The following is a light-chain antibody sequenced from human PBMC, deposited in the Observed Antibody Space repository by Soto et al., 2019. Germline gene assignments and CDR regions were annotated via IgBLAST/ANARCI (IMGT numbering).Light chain of an antibody. J-gene: IGLJ3*02. Sequence: QSALTQPASVSGSPGQSITISCTGASSDVGGYDYVSWYQQHPGKAPKLMIFEVTNRPSGVSYRFSGSKSGNTASLTISGLQAEDEGDYYCSSYSNTATPVLFGGGTKLTVL. CDR1: SSDVGGYDY. CDR3: SSYSNTATPVL. V-gene: IGLV2-14*01. CDR2: EVT.